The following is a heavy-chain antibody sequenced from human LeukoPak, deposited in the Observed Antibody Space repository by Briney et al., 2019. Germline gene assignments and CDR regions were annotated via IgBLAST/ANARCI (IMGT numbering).Heavy chain of an antibody. CDR3: ARGVFWGVYSPYYNNRAF. V-gene: IGHV1-2*02. D-gene: IGHD3-3*01. Sequence: GASVKVSCKASGYTFTGYYMHWVRQAPGQGLEWMGWINPNSGGTNYAQKFQGRVTMTRDTSISTAYMELSRLRSDDTAVYYCARGVFWGVYSPYYNNRAFGEKGPRVTVSS. CDR1: GYTFTGYY. J-gene: IGHJ6*03. CDR2: INPNSGGT.